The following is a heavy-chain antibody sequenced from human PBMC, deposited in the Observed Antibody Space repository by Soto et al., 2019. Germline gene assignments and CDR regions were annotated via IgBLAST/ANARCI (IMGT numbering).Heavy chain of an antibody. J-gene: IGHJ3*02. D-gene: IGHD1-1*01. V-gene: IGHV3-23*01. CDR1: GFTFSTYG. CDR3: AKDIQGRGATTGDDAFDI. CDR2: ISSSGGTT. Sequence: GGSLRLSCAASGFTFSTYGMNWVRQAPGEGPEWVSLISSSGGTTYYADSVKGRFSISRDNSKNTLYLQMNSLRVEDTAIYYCAKDIQGRGATTGDDAFDIWGHGTMVTVSS.